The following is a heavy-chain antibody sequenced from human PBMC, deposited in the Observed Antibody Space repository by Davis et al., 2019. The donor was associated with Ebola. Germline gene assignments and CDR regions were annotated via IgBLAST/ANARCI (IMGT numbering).Heavy chain of an antibody. CDR2: TYYTSKWYN. CDR3: ARGWLRTGLDI. D-gene: IGHD5-24*01. J-gene: IGHJ3*02. CDR1: GDSVSRSSGG. Sequence: HSQTLSLTCAISGDSVSRSSGGWNWIRQSPSRGLELLGRTYYTSKWYNHYASSVKSRTTINPDTSKNQFSLQLNSVTPEDTAVYYCARGWLRTGLDIWGQGTMVIVSS. V-gene: IGHV6-1*01.